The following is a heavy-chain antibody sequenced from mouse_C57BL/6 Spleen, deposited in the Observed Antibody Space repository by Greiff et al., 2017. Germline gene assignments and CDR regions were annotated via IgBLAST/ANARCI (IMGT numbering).Heavy chain of an antibody. CDR1: GYTFTSYW. CDR3: AREDHLLWAFDD. V-gene: IGHV1-50*01. Sequence: QVQLQQPGAELVKPGASVKLSCKASGYTFTSYWMPWVKQRPGQGLEWIGEINPSDSYTNYNQKFKGKATLTVDTSSSTAYMQLSSLTAEDSAVYYGAREDHLLWAFDDWGQGTTLTVSS. CDR2: INPSDSYT. D-gene: IGHD2-1*01. J-gene: IGHJ2*01.